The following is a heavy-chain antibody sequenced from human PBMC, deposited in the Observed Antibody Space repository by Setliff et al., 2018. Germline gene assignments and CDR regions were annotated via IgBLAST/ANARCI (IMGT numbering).Heavy chain of an antibody. CDR1: GDSIFDNY. V-gene: IGHV4-39*01. CDR2: TYYSGDA. Sequence: PSETLSLTCSVSGDSIFDNYWSWIRQSPGKGLEWIGNTYYSGDAYYNPSLKSRVTISVDTSRNQFSLKLSSVTAADTAVYYCARHVGSRSRGYNYYYYYMDVWGKGTTVTVS. J-gene: IGHJ6*03. CDR3: ARHVGSRSRGYNYYYYYMDV. D-gene: IGHD3-10*01.